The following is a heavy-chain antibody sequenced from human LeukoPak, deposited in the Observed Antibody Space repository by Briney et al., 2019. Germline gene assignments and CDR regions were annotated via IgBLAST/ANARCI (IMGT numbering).Heavy chain of an antibody. Sequence: PSETLSLTCAVYGGSFSGHYWSWIRQPPGKGLEWIGEINHSGSTNYKSSLQSRVTIAVDTPKAHFSLKLSSVTAAATAVYSCARAPASAGTIDYWGQGTLVTVSS. CDR3: ARAPASAGTIDY. V-gene: IGHV4-34*01. D-gene: IGHD6-13*01. CDR1: GGSFSGHY. J-gene: IGHJ4*02. CDR2: INHSGST.